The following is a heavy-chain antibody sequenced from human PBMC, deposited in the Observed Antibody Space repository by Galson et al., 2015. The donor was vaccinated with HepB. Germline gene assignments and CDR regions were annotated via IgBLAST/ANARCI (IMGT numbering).Heavy chain of an antibody. D-gene: IGHD6-13*01. Sequence: TLSLTCTVSGGSISSSSYYWGWIRQPPGKGLEWIGSIYYSGSTYYNPSLKSRVTISVDTPKNQFSLKLSSVTAADTAVYYCATRGPGIAAAGTWDYWGQGTLVTVSS. CDR1: GGSISSSSYY. CDR2: IYYSGST. J-gene: IGHJ4*02. CDR3: ATRGPGIAAAGTWDY. V-gene: IGHV4-39*01.